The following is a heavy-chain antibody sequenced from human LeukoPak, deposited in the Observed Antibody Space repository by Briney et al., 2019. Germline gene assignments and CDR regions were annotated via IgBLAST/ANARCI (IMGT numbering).Heavy chain of an antibody. CDR1: GGSISSGGYY. CDR3: ARHYRRSGWYAPDAFDI. Sequence: SQTLSLTCTVSGGSISSGGYYWSWIRRHPGKGLEWIGYIYYSGSTYYNPSLKSRVTISVDTSKNQFSLKLSSVTAADTAVYYCARHYRRSGWYAPDAFDIWGQGTMVTVSS. CDR2: IYYSGST. V-gene: IGHV4-31*03. J-gene: IGHJ3*02. D-gene: IGHD6-19*01.